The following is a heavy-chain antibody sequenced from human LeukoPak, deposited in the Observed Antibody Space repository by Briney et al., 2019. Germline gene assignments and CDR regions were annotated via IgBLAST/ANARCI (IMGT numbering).Heavy chain of an antibody. CDR2: IYYSGST. Sequence: SETLSLTCTVSGGSISSYYWSWIRQPPGKGLEWIGHIYYSGSTNYNPSLKSRVTISVDTSKNQFSLKLSSVTAADTAVYYCARLEALNWFDPWGQGTLVTVSS. J-gene: IGHJ5*02. CDR1: GGSISSYY. CDR3: ARLEALNWFDP. D-gene: IGHD5-24*01. V-gene: IGHV4-59*08.